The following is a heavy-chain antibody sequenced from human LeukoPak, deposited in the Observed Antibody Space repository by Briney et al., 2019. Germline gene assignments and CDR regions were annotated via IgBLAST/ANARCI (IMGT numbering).Heavy chain of an antibody. J-gene: IGHJ1*01. V-gene: IGHV3-33*06. Sequence: GGSLRLSCAASGFTFSHYGMHWVRQAPGAGLEWVAVIWSDGSDKYYAKSVKGRFTISRDNSKNSLSLQMNSLRAEDTAVYYCVKDAQRGFDYSNSLQNWGQGILVTVPS. D-gene: IGHD4-11*01. CDR1: GFTFSHYG. CDR2: IWSDGSDK. CDR3: VKDAQRGFDYSNSLQN.